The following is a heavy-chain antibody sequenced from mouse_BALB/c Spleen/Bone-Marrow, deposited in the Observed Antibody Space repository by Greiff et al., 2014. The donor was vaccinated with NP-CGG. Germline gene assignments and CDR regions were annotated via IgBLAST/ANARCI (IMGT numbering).Heavy chain of an antibody. Sequence: VQLQQPGPELVKPGASMKMSCKASGYTFTSYVMHWVKQKPGQGLEWIGYINPYNDGTKYNEKFKGMATLTSDRSSSTAYMELSSLTSEDSAVYYCAKGGNYRYDFDYWGQGTTLTVSS. J-gene: IGHJ2*01. V-gene: IGHV1-14*01. CDR3: AKGGNYRYDFDY. CDR2: INPYNDGT. D-gene: IGHD2-14*01. CDR1: GYTFTSYV.